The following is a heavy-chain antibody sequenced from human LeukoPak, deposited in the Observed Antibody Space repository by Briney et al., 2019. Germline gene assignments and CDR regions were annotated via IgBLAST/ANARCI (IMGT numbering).Heavy chain of an antibody. J-gene: IGHJ6*02. CDR1: GFTFTRFW. CDR3: ARSGHSHGNYDFWSGYPRGYGMDV. V-gene: IGHV3-7*03. Sequence: GGSLRLSCAASGFTFTRFWMTWVRQAQGKGLEWVANINRDGSETFYADSVRGRFTMSRDNTRNSVYLQMNSLRVEDTAVYYCARSGHSHGNYDFWSGYPRGYGMDVWGQGTTVTVSS. CDR2: INRDGSET. D-gene: IGHD3-3*01.